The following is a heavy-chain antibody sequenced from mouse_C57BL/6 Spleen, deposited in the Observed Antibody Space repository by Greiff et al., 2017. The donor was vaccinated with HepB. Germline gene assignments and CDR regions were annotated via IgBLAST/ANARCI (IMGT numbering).Heavy chain of an antibody. J-gene: IGHJ2*01. Sequence: EVKLVESGGGLVKPGGSLKLSCAASGFTFSDYGMHWVRQAPEKGLEWVAYISSGSSTIYYADTVKGRFTISRDNAKNTLFLQMTSLRSEDTAMYYCARFYYGVFDYWGQGTTLTVSS. CDR3: ARFYYGVFDY. CDR2: ISSGSSTI. D-gene: IGHD2-1*01. CDR1: GFTFSDYG. V-gene: IGHV5-17*01.